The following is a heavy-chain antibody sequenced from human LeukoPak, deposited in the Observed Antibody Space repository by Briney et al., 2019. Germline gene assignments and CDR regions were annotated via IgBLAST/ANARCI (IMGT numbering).Heavy chain of an antibody. CDR2: VRGKAYGGTT. J-gene: IGHJ6*02. V-gene: IGHV3-49*04. Sequence: PGESLRLSCVASGFTFSSYAMSWVRQAPGKGLEWVGFVRGKAYGGTTEYAASVKGRFTISRDDSRSIASLHINSLKTEDTAVYYCTRDPYFGSGGSNGMDVWGQGSLVTVSS. CDR1: GFTFSSYA. CDR3: TRDPYFGSGGSNGMDV. D-gene: IGHD3-10*01.